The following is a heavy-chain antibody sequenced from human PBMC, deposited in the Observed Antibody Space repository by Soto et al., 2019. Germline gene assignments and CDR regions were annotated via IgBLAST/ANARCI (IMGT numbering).Heavy chain of an antibody. Sequence: PSETLSLTCTVSGDSISNSDYYWNWIRQSPGNGLEWIASIDYSGSTYYNPSLKSLVVISADTPKNLFSLKLRSVTAADTALYFCARDRPYHYGFDVWGQGTTVTVSS. CDR2: IDYSGST. J-gene: IGHJ6*02. V-gene: IGHV4-30-4*01. CDR1: GDSISNSDYY. CDR3: ARDRPYHYGFDV.